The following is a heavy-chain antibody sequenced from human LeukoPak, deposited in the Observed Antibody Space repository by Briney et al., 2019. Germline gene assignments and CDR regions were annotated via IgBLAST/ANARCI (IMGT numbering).Heavy chain of an antibody. D-gene: IGHD3-22*01. CDR1: GYTFTNYY. V-gene: IGHV1-46*01. CDR2: INPSGGSI. CDR3: AREAVVVQKTYYYYGMDV. J-gene: IGHJ6*02. Sequence: GASVKVSCKASGYTFTNYYMHWVRQAPGQGLEWMGIINPSGGSISYAQRFQGRVTMTRDTSTSTVYMELSSLRSEDTAVYYCAREAVVVQKTYYYYGMDVWGQGTTVTVSS.